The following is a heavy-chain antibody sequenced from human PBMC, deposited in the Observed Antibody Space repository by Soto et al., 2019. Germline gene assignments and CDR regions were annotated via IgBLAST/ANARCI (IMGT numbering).Heavy chain of an antibody. J-gene: IGHJ4*02. Sequence: ASVKVSCKASGYTFTSYGISRVRQAPGQGLEWMGWISAYNGNTNYAQKLQGRVTMTTDTSTSTAYMELRSLRSDDTAVYYCARGASSCSSTSCYEYYWGQGTLVTVSS. CDR2: ISAYNGNT. D-gene: IGHD2-2*01. CDR3: ARGASSCSSTSCYEYY. CDR1: GYTFTSYG. V-gene: IGHV1-18*01.